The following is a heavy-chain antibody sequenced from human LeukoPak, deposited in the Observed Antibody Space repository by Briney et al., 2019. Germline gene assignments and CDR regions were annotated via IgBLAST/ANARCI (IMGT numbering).Heavy chain of an antibody. CDR2: ISAYNGNT. CDR3: ATFPHSPPPWTPDY. D-gene: IGHD2-21*01. V-gene: IGHV1-18*01. J-gene: IGHJ4*02. Sequence: EASVEVSCKASGYTFTSYGISWVRQAPGQGLEWMGWISAYNGNTNYAQKLQGRVTMTTDTSTSTAYMELRSLRSDDTAVYYCATFPHSPPPWTPDYWGQGTLVTVSS. CDR1: GYTFTSYG.